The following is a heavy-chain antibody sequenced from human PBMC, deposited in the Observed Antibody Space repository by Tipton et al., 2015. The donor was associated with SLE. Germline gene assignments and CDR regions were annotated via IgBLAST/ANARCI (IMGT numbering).Heavy chain of an antibody. D-gene: IGHD3-16*01. J-gene: IGHJ4*02. V-gene: IGHV3-23*01. CDR2: VSGSDFDT. Sequence: GSLRLSCAASGFTFSSYWMHWVRQAPGKGLEWVSTVSGSDFDTYYADSVKGRFSISRDNSKNTLYLQMHSLRADDTAVYYCAKSTAWGPYYLDYWGQGTLVSVSS. CDR1: GFTFSSYW. CDR3: AKSTAWGPYYLDY.